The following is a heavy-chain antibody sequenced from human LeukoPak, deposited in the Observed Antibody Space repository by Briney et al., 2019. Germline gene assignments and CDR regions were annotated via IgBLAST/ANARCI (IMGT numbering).Heavy chain of an antibody. J-gene: IGHJ3*02. CDR2: IDPSDSYT. D-gene: IGHD1/OR15-1a*01. Sequence: GESLRISCKGSGYSFTSYWISWVRQMPGKGLEWMGRIDPSDSYTNYSPSFQGHVTISADKSISTAYLQWSSLKASDTAMYYCAKRGSNNNLSKYSFYNRGQGTMVTVSS. CDR1: GYSFTSYW. V-gene: IGHV5-10-1*01. CDR3: AKRGSNNNLSKYSFYN.